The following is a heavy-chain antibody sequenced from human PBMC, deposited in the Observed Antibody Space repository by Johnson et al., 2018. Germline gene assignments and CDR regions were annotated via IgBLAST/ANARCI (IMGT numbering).Heavy chain of an antibody. J-gene: IGHJ3*02. CDR2: ICYTGSA. Sequence: QVQLQESGPGLVKPSQTLALTCTVSGDSISNDNYYWSWIRQSPGKGLEWIAYICYTGSAYYNPSLNSRSTISVDTSKNQFSLEVSSVTAADTAVYYCAREINAHGDSDAFDMWGQGTMVTVSS. V-gene: IGHV4-30-4*01. CDR3: AREINAHGDSDAFDM. D-gene: IGHD3-10*01. CDR1: GDSISNDNYY.